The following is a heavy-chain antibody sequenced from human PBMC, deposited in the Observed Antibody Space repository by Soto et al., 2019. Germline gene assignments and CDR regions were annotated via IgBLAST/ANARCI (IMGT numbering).Heavy chain of an antibody. D-gene: IGHD3-10*01. J-gene: IGHJ3*02. Sequence: PGGSLRLSCAASGFTFSSYGMHWVRQAPGKGLEWVALIWYDGSNKDYADSVKGRFTISRDNSKNTLYLQMNSLRADDTAVYYCARYGSGHAIDIWGQGTMVTVSS. CDR2: IWYDGSNK. CDR1: GFTFSSYG. CDR3: ARYGSGHAIDI. V-gene: IGHV3-33*01.